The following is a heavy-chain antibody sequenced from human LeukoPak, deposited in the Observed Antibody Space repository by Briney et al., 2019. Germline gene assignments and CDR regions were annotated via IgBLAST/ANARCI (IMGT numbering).Heavy chain of an antibody. D-gene: IGHD2-21*01. CDR2: MYYMGST. V-gene: IGHV4-59*01. CDR3: ARDGTYCGGDCYDY. Sequence: SETLSLTCTLASRSISSYYGSWVRQPPGEGLEWVGYMYYMGSTNYNPSLKSRVTISVDTTKNHFSLKLISVTAADTAVYYCARDGTYCGGDCYDYWGQGTLVTVSS. CDR1: SRSISSYY. J-gene: IGHJ4*02.